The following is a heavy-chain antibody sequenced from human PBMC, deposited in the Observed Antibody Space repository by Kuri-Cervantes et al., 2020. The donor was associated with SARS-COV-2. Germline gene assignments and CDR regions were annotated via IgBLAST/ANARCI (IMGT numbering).Heavy chain of an antibody. V-gene: IGHV1-46*01. J-gene: IGHJ6*02. CDR2: INPSDGST. D-gene: IGHD4-17*01. Sequence: ASVKVSCKTSGYTFTNHYMHWVRQAPGQGLEWLGIINPSDGSTSYAQKFQGRVTMTRDTSTNTVYMEVSSLTSEDTAVYYCARKSIPLYGDYTDYYYYGMDVWGQGTTVTVSS. CDR1: GYTFTNHY. CDR3: ARKSIPLYGDYTDYYYYGMDV.